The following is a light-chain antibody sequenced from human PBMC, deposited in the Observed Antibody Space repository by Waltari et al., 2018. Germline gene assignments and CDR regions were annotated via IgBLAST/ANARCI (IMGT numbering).Light chain of an antibody. V-gene: IGKV3-15*01. CDR2: SAS. J-gene: IGKJ3*01. Sequence: EVVMTQSPATQSLSPGVRATLASRSSQTVSSTLASYQQKPGQAPRLIIYSASTRATGIPARFSGSGSGTEFTLTISSLQSEDFAVYYCQQYNNWPPEGTFGPGTKVDLK. CDR1: QTVSST. CDR3: QQYNNWPPEGT.